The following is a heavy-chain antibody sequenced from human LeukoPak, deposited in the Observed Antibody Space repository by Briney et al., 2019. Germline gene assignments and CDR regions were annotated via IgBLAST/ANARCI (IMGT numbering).Heavy chain of an antibody. CDR3: ARASKRGLWFGELFDY. D-gene: IGHD3-10*01. CDR2: ISSSSSYI. Sequence: PGGSRRLSCAASGFTFSSYAMSWVRQAPGKGLEWVSSISSSSSYIYYADSVKGRFTISRDNAKNSLYLQMNSLRAEDTAVYYCARASKRGLWFGELFDYWGQGTLVTVSS. J-gene: IGHJ4*02. CDR1: GFTFSSYA. V-gene: IGHV3-21*01.